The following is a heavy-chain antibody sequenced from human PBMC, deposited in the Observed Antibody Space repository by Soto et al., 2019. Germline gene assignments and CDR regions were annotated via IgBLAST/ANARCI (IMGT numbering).Heavy chain of an antibody. CDR2: ISPYSGYT. CDR1: GYNFIKYG. J-gene: IGHJ4*02. D-gene: IGHD2-2*01. Sequence: QVQLVQSGAEVKKPGASVKVSCKGLGYNFIKYGINWVRQAPGQGLEWMGWISPYSGYTHSAQKFQGRLTLTTDTAENKAYMELRSLRSADTALYYCTREAIVVIPAAQPSHFDSWGQGTLVTVSS. CDR3: TREAIVVIPAAQPSHFDS. V-gene: IGHV1-18*01.